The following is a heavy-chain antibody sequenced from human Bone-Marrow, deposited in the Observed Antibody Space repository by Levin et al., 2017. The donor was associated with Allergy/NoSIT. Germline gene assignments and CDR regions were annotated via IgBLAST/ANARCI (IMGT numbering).Heavy chain of an antibody. J-gene: IGHJ6*02. CDR3: ARDGYGMDV. Sequence: GGSLRLSCAASGFTFSNYNMNWVRQAPGKGLEWVSSISGSSSHIYYGDSVKGRFTISRDNAKISLFLQMSSLRAEDTAVYYCARDGYGMDVWGQGTTVTVSS. CDR1: GFTFSNYN. CDR2: ISGSSSHI. V-gene: IGHV3-21*01.